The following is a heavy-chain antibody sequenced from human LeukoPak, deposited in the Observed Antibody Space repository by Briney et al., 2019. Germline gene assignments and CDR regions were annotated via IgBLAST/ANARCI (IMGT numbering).Heavy chain of an antibody. D-gene: IGHD3-10*01. CDR3: AIDRADAFYN. V-gene: IGHV3-48*02. Sequence: GGSPRLSCAASGFTFSSYNMNWVRQAPGKGLEWVSYINIISSEIYYGDSVKGRFTISTDNAKNSVYLQMNSLRDEDTAVYYCAIDRADAFYNSGQGTMVTVSS. CDR1: GFTFSSYN. CDR2: INIISSEI. J-gene: IGHJ3*02.